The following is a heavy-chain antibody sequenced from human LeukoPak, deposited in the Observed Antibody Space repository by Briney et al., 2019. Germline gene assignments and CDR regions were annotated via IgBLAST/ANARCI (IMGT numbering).Heavy chain of an antibody. CDR2: ISGSGGST. J-gene: IGHJ4*02. CDR3: ARAGYSGYDGGDYFDY. CDR1: GFTFSSYA. V-gene: IGHV3-23*01. Sequence: GGSLRLSCAASGFTFSSYAMSWVRQAPGKGLEWVSAISGSGGSTYYADSVKGRFTISRDNSKNTLYLQMNSLRAEDTAVYYCARAGYSGYDGGDYFDYWGQGTLVTVSS. D-gene: IGHD5-12*01.